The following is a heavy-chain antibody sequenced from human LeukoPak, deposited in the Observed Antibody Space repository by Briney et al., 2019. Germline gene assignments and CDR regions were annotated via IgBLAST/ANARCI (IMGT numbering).Heavy chain of an antibody. CDR1: GYTFTAYY. CDR2: IIPMFGTA. Sequence: SVKVSCKASGYTFTAYYIHWVRQAPGQGLEWMGGIIPMFGTANYAQKSQGRVTITADESPSTAYMELSSLRSEDTAVYYCARGTWELPRPGTYYYYYYMDVWGQGTTVTISS. CDR3: ARGTWELPRPGTYYYYYYMDV. V-gene: IGHV1-69*13. D-gene: IGHD1-26*01. J-gene: IGHJ6*03.